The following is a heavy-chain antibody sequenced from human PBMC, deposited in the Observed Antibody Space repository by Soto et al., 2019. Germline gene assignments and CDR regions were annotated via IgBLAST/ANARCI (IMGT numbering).Heavy chain of an antibody. Sequence: SGGSLTLSCAASGFTFSNAWMSWVRQAPGKGLEWFVRSKSKTDGGTTDYAAPVKVRFTISRDDSKNTLYLQMNSLKTEDTAVYYCTTVSNYYDISAPEGEAFDIWGQGRMVTV. CDR2: SKSKTDGGTT. V-gene: IGHV3-15*01. J-gene: IGHJ3*02. D-gene: IGHD3-22*01. CDR3: TTVSNYYDISAPEGEAFDI. CDR1: GFTFSNAW.